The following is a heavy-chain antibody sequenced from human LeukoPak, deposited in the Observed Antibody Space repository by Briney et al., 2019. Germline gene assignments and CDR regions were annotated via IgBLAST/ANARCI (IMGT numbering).Heavy chain of an antibody. CDR2: ISGSGGST. CDR3: AKGGSSSGWYFDY. D-gene: IGHD6-19*01. J-gene: IGHJ4*02. V-gene: IGHV3-23*01. Sequence: PGGSLRLSCGASGFTFSSYAMSWVRQAPGKGLEWVSAISGSGGSTYYADSVKGRFTISRDNSKNTLYLQMNSLRAEDTAVYYCAKGGSSSGWYFDYWGQGTLVTVSS. CDR1: GFTFSSYA.